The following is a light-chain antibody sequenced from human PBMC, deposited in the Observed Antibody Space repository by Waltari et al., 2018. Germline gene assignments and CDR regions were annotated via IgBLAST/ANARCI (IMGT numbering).Light chain of an antibody. V-gene: IGLV2-8*01. CDR2: EVS. J-gene: IGLJ3*02. CDR3: SSYAGSKFWV. Sequence: QSALTQPPSASGSPGQSVTISCTGTSSDVGGYNYVSWFQQRPGKAPKVMIYEVSKRPSGFPVRFSGSKSGNTRSLIVSGLQAEDEADYYCSSYAGSKFWVFGGGTKLTVL. CDR1: SSDVGGYNY.